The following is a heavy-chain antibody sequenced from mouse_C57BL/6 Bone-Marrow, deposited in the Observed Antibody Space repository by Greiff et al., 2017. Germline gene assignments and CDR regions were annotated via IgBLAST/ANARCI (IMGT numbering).Heavy chain of an antibody. Sequence: VQLQQPGAELVKPGASVKLSCKASGYTFTSYWMQWVKQRPGQGLEWIGEIDPSDSYTNYNQKFKGKATLTVDTSSSTAYMQLSSLTSEDSAVYYCARCITTVVATGDFDYWGQGTTLTVSS. CDR2: IDPSDSYT. CDR1: GYTFTSYW. CDR3: ARCITTVVATGDFDY. V-gene: IGHV1-50*01. J-gene: IGHJ2*01. D-gene: IGHD1-1*01.